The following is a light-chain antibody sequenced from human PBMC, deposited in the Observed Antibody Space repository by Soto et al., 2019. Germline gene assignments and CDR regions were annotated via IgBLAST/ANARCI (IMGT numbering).Light chain of an antibody. CDR2: DAS. J-gene: IGKJ2*01. CDR1: QSISSR. V-gene: IGKV1-5*01. Sequence: DIQMTQSPSTLSASVGDRVTITCRASQSISSRLAWYQQQPGIAPKLLIYDASSVESGVPSRFSGSGSGTESTLTISRLQPDDFANYYSQQYNSYSGTFGQGTKLEIK. CDR3: QQYNSYSGT.